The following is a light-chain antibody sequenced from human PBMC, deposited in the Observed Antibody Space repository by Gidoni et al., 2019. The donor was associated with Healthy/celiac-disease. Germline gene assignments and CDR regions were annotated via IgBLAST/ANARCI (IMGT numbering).Light chain of an antibody. CDR3: QAWDSSTVV. CDR1: KLGDKY. J-gene: IGLJ2*01. Sequence: SYELTQPPSLPVSPGQTASITCSGDKLGDKYACWYQQKPGPSPVLVIYQDSKRPSGIPERFSGSNSGNTATLTISGTQAMDEADYYCQAWDSSTVVFGGGTKLTVL. CDR2: QDS. V-gene: IGLV3-1*01.